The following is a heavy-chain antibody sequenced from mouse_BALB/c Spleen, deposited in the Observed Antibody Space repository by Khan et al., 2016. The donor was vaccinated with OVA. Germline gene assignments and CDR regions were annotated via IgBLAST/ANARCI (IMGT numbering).Heavy chain of an antibody. Sequence: QVQLKQSGAELARPGASVNLSCKASGYTFTDYYINWMRQRTGQGLEWIGEIYPGSANIYYNEKFKGKATLTADKSSSTVYMQLRSLTSEASAVYFCAREWAAWFPYWGQGTLVTVSA. J-gene: IGHJ3*01. CDR2: IYPGSANI. CDR1: GYTFTDYY. CDR3: AREWAAWFPY. V-gene: IGHV1-77*01.